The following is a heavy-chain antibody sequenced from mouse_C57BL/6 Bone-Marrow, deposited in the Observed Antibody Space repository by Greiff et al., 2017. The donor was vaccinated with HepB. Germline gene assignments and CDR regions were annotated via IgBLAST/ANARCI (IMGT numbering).Heavy chain of an antibody. CDR1: GYAFSSSW. V-gene: IGHV1-80*01. J-gene: IGHJ3*01. Sequence: VQLQQSGAELVKPGASVKISCKASGYAFSSSWMNWVKQRPGKGLEWIGQIYPGDGDTNYNGKFKGKATLTAYKSSRTAYMQLSSLTSEDSAVYFFARAGPLAYWGQGTLVTVSA. CDR2: IYPGDGDT. CDR3: ARAGPLAY.